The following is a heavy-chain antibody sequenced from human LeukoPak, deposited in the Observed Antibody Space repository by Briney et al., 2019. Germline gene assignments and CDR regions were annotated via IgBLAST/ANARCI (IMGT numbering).Heavy chain of an antibody. D-gene: IGHD3-22*01. V-gene: IGHV3-48*03. CDR1: GFTFSRYE. Sequence: GGSLRLSCAASGFTFSRYEMNWVRQAPGKGLEWVSYISSSGSTIYYADSVKGRFTISRDNAKNSLYLQMNSLRAEDTAVYYCAKDRRPTYYSDSSGYYFRDAFNVWGQGTMVTVSS. CDR2: ISSSGSTI. J-gene: IGHJ3*01. CDR3: AKDRRPTYYSDSSGYYFRDAFNV.